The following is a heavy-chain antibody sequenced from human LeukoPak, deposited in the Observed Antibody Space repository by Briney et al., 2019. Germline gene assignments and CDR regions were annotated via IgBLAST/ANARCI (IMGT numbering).Heavy chain of an antibody. Sequence: GESLKISCKGSGYLFTSHWIGWGRQLPGKGLEWMGIIYPDDSDTRYSPSFEGQVTISADKSISTAYLQWSSLKASDTAMYYCARSGCSGGSCYSGWFDPWGQGTLVTVSS. CDR2: IYPDDSDT. D-gene: IGHD2-15*01. CDR3: ARSGCSGGSCYSGWFDP. V-gene: IGHV5-51*01. CDR1: GYLFTSHW. J-gene: IGHJ5*02.